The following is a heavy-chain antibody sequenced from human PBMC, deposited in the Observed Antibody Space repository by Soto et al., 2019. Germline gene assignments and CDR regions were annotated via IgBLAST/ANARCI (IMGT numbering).Heavy chain of an antibody. V-gene: IGHV1-69*02. J-gene: IGHJ6*03. Sequence: SVKVSCKASGGTFSSYTISWVRQAPGQGLEWMGRIIPILGIANYAQKFQGRVTITADKSTSTAYMELSSLRSEDTAVYYCARATQVTVEDYYYYMDVWGKGTTVTVS. D-gene: IGHD4-4*01. CDR1: GGTFSSYT. CDR2: IIPILGIA. CDR3: ARATQVTVEDYYYYMDV.